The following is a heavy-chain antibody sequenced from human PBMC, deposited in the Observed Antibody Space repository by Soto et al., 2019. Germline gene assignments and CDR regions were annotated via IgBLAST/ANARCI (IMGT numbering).Heavy chain of an antibody. CDR1: GGSISSSSYY. D-gene: IGHD4-17*01. J-gene: IGHJ6*02. Sequence: QLQLQESGPGLVKPSETLSLTCTVSGGSISSSSYYWGWIRQPPGKGLEWIGSIYYSGSTYYNPSLKSRVTISVDTSKNQFSLKLSSVTAADTAVYYCARPGVTTWGDYYYGMDVWGQGTTVTVSS. CDR2: IYYSGST. CDR3: ARPGVTTWGDYYYGMDV. V-gene: IGHV4-39*01.